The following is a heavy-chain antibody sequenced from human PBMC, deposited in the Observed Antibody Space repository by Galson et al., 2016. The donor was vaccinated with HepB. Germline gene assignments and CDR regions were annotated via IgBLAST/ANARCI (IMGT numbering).Heavy chain of an antibody. J-gene: IGHJ4*02. CDR1: GFTFSSYG. V-gene: IGHV3-21*01. D-gene: IGHD4-17*01. CDR3: ARVGDYGDLDF. CDR2: ISSGSSYI. Sequence: SLRLSCAASGFTFSSYGMNWVRQAPGKGLEWVSAISSGSSYIYYADSLEGRFTISRDNAKNSVSLQMNRLRADDTAVYYCARVGDYGDLDFWGQGTLVTVSS.